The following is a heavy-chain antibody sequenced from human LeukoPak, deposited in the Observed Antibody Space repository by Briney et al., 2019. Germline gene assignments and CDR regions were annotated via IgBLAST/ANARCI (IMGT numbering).Heavy chain of an antibody. D-gene: IGHD5-24*01. CDR1: GFTFSSYE. V-gene: IGHV3-48*03. J-gene: IGHJ4*02. CDR2: INTNGRTI. CDR3: ARGTLGKGYNYFDY. Sequence: EPGGSLRLSCAASGFTFSSYEMNWVRQAPGKGLEWVSYINTNGRTIYYADSVKGRFTISRDSSKNILSLQMNSLGTEDTAVYYCARGTLGKGYNYFDYWGQGTLVTVSS.